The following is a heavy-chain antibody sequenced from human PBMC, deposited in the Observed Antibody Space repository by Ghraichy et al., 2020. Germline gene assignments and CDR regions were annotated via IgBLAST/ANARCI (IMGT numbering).Heavy chain of an antibody. D-gene: IGHD2-2*01. CDR1: GFTFSSYA. CDR2: ISGSGGST. Sequence: GSLRLSCAASGFTFSSYAMSWVRQAPGKGLEWVSAISGSGGSTYYADSVKGRFTISRDNSKNTLYLQMNSLRAEDTAVYYCAKDPPLAYCSSTSCSNSDVWGQGTTVTVSS. CDR3: AKDPPLAYCSSTSCSNSDV. J-gene: IGHJ6*02. V-gene: IGHV3-23*01.